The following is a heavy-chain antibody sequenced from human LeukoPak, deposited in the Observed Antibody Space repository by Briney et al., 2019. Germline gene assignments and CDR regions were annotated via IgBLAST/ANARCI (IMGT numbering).Heavy chain of an antibody. CDR2: ISRSGGST. CDR3: AKDELVRGYYYYYGMDV. Sequence: GGSLRLSCAASGYSFSNYGMNWVRKAPGKGLEWVSCISRSGGSTYYAASVKGRFTISRDNSKNSLYLQMNSLRTEDTALYYCAKDELVRGYYYYYGMDVWGQGTTVTVSS. CDR1: GYSFSNYG. V-gene: IGHV3-43*02. D-gene: IGHD3-10*01. J-gene: IGHJ6*02.